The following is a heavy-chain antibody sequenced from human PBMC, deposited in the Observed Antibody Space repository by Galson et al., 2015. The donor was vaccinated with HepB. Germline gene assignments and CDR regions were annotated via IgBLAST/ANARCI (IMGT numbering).Heavy chain of an antibody. J-gene: IGHJ2*01. V-gene: IGHV1-69*13. CDR2: IIPIFGTA. Sequence: SVKVSCKASGGTFSSYAISWVRQAPGQGLEWMGGIIPIFGTANYAQKFQGRVTITADESTSTAYMELSSLRSEDTAVYYCARIHDYGDSTYWYFDLWGRGTLVTVSS. CDR3: ARIHDYGDSTYWYFDL. D-gene: IGHD4-17*01. CDR1: GGTFSSYA.